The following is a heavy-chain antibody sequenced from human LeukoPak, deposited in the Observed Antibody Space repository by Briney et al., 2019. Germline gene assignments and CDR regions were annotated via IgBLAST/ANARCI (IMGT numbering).Heavy chain of an antibody. D-gene: IGHD3-10*01. V-gene: IGHV3-33*06. CDR3: AKGSF. CDR1: GFTFSSYG. CDR2: IWYDGSNK. Sequence: GRSLRLSCAASGFTFSSYGMHWVRQAPGKGLEWVAVIWYDGSNKYYADSVKGRFTSSRDNSKNTLYLQMNNLRAEDTAAYYCAKGSFWGQGTLVTVSS. J-gene: IGHJ4*02.